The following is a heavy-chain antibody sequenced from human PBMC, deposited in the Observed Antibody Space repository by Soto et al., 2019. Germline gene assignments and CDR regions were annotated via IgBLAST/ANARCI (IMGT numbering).Heavy chain of an antibody. V-gene: IGHV3-11*01. CDR3: ARERPVLDY. CDR2: ISSSGGTI. Sequence: GSLRLSCVASGFSFSDYGMNWVRQAPGKGLEWLFYISSSGGTIYYADSVKTRLTISKDASKNQVVLTMTNMDPVDTGTYYCARERPVLDYWGQGTLVTVSS. J-gene: IGHJ4*02. CDR1: GFSFSDYG.